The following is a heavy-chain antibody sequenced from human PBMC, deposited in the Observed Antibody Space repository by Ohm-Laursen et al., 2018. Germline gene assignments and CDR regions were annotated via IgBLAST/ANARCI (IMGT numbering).Heavy chain of an antibody. CDR2: IYYSGST. J-gene: IGHJ6*02. V-gene: IGHV4-59*01. CDR1: SVSISSYY. D-gene: IGHD6-13*01. CDR3: ARYSSSLYGMDV. Sequence: SETLSLTCTVSSVSISSYYWTWIRQPPGKGLEWIGYIYYSGSTNYNPSLKSRVTISVDTSKNQFSLKLSSVTAADTAVYYCARYSSSLYGMDVWGQGTTVTVSS.